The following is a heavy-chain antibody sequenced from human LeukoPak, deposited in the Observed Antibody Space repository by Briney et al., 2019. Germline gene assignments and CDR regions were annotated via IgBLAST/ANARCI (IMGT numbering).Heavy chain of an antibody. V-gene: IGHV3-21*01. D-gene: IGHD3-10*01. CDR2: ISSSSSYI. CDR1: GFTFSSYS. J-gene: IGHJ4*02. Sequence: RPGGSLRLSCAASGFTFSSYSMNWVRQAPGKGLEWVSSISSSSSYIYYADSVKGRFTISRDNAKNSLYLRMNSLRAEDTAVYYCARDTYGSGNYYNAPLDYWGQGTLVTVSS. CDR3: ARDTYGSGNYYNAPLDY.